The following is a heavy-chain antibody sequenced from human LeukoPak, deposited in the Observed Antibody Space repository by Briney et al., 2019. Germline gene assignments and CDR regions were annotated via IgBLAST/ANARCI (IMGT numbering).Heavy chain of an antibody. D-gene: IGHD1-26*01. V-gene: IGHV3-74*01. CDR2: INTDGSST. Sequence: PGGSLRLSCAASGFTFSSYWMHWVRHAPGKGLVWVSRINTDGSSTSYADSVKGRFTISRDNAKNTLYLQMNSLRAEDTAVYYCARDSGSYISAFDIWGQGTMVTVSS. CDR1: GFTFSSYW. CDR3: ARDSGSYISAFDI. J-gene: IGHJ3*02.